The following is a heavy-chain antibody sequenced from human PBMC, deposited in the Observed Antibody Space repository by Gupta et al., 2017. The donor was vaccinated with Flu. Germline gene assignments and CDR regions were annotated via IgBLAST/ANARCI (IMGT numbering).Heavy chain of an antibody. CDR2: ITASSGTT. CDR3: SREQGKYSGNYSDY. Sequence: SGFTFINFAMSWVRQAPGKGLEWVSSITASSGTTYYADSVMGRFTISRDNSDNTLHLQMHSLRGEDTAVYYCSREQGKYSGNYSDYWGQGTLVTVSS. D-gene: IGHD1-26*01. J-gene: IGHJ4*02. CDR1: GFTFINFA. V-gene: IGHV3-23*01.